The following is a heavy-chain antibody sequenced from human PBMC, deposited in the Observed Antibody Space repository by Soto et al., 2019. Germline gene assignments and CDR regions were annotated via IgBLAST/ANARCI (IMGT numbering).Heavy chain of an antibody. CDR3: ARDNRGYGDLILA. J-gene: IGHJ4*02. D-gene: IGHD4-17*01. CDR1: GGSISSGDYY. Sequence: QVQLQESGPGLVKPSQTLSLTCTVSGGSISSGDYYWHWIRQHPGKGLEWIGYIHYSGSAYYNPSLQSRVIISVDTSENQFSLKLSSVTAADTAVYYCARDNRGYGDLILAWGQGTLVTVSS. CDR2: IHYSGSA. V-gene: IGHV4-31*03.